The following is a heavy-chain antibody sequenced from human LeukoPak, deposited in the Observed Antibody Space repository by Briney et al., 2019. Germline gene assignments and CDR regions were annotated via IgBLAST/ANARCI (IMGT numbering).Heavy chain of an antibody. J-gene: IGHJ4*02. V-gene: IGHV3-48*01. Sequence: GGSLRLSCAASGFPFSSYSMNWVRQAPGEGLEWVSYISSSRTTSYADSVKGRFTISRDNAKSSLYLQMNSLRAEDTAVYYCARDLEGSGSFYRPSYDYWGQGTLVTVSS. CDR1: GFPFSSYS. D-gene: IGHD3-10*01. CDR2: ISSSRTT. CDR3: ARDLEGSGSFYRPSYDY.